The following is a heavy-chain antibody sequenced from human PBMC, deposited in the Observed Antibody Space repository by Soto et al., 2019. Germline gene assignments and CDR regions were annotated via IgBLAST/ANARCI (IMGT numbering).Heavy chain of an antibody. J-gene: IGHJ4*02. D-gene: IGHD3-22*01. CDR1: GFTFSSYT. Sequence: GSLRLSCAASGFTFSSYTMHWVRQAPGKGLEWVAVISDDGSNTNYADSVKGRFTISRDNSKNTLYLQMNSLRAEDTAVYYCAKVAPYYYDSSGYSESYWGQGTLVTVSS. V-gene: IGHV3-30-3*01. CDR3: AKVAPYYYDSSGYSESY. CDR2: ISDDGSNT.